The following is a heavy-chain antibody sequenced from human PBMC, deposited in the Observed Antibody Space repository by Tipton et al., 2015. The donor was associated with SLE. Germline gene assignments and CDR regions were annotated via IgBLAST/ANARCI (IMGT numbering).Heavy chain of an antibody. CDR3: ARGGGSYMYPVDY. J-gene: IGHJ4*02. V-gene: IGHV4-39*07. D-gene: IGHD1-26*01. CDR1: GGSISSSSYY. CDR2: IYYSGST. Sequence: TLSLTCTVSGGSISSSSYYWGWIRQPPGKGLGWIGSIYYSGSTYYNPSLKSRVTISVDTSKNQFSLKLSSVTAADTAVYYCARGGGSYMYPVDYWGQGTLGTVSS.